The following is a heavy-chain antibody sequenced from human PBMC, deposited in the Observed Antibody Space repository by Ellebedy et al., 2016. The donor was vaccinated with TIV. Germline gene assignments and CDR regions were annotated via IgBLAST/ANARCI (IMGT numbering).Heavy chain of an antibody. CDR3: ARVATRRLRDRGAFDS. J-gene: IGHJ3*02. Sequence: GESLKISXAASGFTFSSYSMNWVRQAPGKGLEWVSSISSSSSYIYYADSVKGRFTISRDNAKNSLYLQMNSLRAEDTAVYYCARVATRRLRDRGAFDSWGQGTMVTVSS. D-gene: IGHD2-21*02. CDR1: GFTFSSYS. CDR2: ISSSSSYI. V-gene: IGHV3-21*01.